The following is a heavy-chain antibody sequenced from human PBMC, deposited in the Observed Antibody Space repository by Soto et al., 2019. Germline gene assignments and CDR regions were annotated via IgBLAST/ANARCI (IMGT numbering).Heavy chain of an antibody. CDR1: GFTFSSYW. V-gene: IGHV3-74*01. CDR2: INSDGSST. D-gene: IGHD2-15*01. J-gene: IGHJ4*02. CDR3: VRTSLVVAAATREDY. Sequence: EVQLVESGGGLVQPGGSLRLSCAASGFTFSSYWMHWVPQAPGKGLVWVSRINSDGSSTSYEDSVKGRFTISRDNAKNTLYLQMNSLRAEDTAVYYCVRTSLVVAAATREDYWGQGTLVTVSS.